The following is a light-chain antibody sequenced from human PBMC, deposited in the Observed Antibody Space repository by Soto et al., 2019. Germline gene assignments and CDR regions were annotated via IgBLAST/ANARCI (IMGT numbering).Light chain of an antibody. V-gene: IGKV3-15*01. CDR3: QQDHYWPVYT. CDR1: QSVSSN. CDR2: GAS. Sequence: EIVMTQSPATLSVSPGERVTLSCRASQSVSSNLAWYEQNPGQAPRLVIYGASTRATGTPARFSGDGSGTEFALTISSLQCEDFAGDYCQQDHYWPVYTGREGTKLEIK. J-gene: IGKJ2*01.